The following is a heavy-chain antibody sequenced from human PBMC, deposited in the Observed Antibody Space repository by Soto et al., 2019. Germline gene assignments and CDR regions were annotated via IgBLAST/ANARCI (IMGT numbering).Heavy chain of an antibody. CDR3: ARGTASTFFDY. Sequence: ASETLSLTCTVSGGSISSYYWSWIRQPPGKGLEWIGYIYYSGSTNYNPSLKSRVTISVDTSKNQFSLKLSSVTAADTAVYYCARGTASTFFDYWGQGTLVTVSS. D-gene: IGHD1-26*01. CDR1: GGSISSYY. V-gene: IGHV4-59*01. CDR2: IYYSGST. J-gene: IGHJ4*02.